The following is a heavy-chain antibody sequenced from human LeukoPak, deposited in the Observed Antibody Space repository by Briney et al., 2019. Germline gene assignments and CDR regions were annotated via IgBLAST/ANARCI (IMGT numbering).Heavy chain of an antibody. D-gene: IGHD6-19*01. J-gene: IGHJ4*02. CDR1: GFTFSSYS. V-gene: IGHV3-23*01. CDR3: AKDSRSGWYGVGDY. CDR2: ISGSGGST. Sequence: GGSLRLSCAASGFTFSSYSMNWVRQAPGKGLEWVSAISGSGGSTYYADSAKGRFTISRDNSKNTLYLQMDSLRAEDTAVYYCAKDSRSGWYGVGDYWGQGTLVTVSS.